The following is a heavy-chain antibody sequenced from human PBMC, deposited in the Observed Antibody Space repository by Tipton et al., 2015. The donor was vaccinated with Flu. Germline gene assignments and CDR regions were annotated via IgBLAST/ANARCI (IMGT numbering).Heavy chain of an antibody. D-gene: IGHD6-19*01. V-gene: IGHV3-23*01. CDR1: GFTFSRYG. J-gene: IGHJ4*02. CDR3: AKVIPELVAGLDY. CDR2: FSVSGYTT. Sequence: GSLRLSCVVSGFTFSRYGMSWVRQAPGKGLEWVAAFSVSGYTTYFADSVKGRFTISRDNFKNTLYLQMSSLRAEDMAVYYCAKVIPELVAGLDYWGQGTLVTVSS.